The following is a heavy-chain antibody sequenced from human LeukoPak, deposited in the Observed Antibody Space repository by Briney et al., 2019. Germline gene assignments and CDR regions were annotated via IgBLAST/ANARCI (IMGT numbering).Heavy chain of an antibody. CDR3: ARDQFSSGKVYYYYYMDV. J-gene: IGHJ6*03. CDR2: IKQDGSEK. Sequence: GGSLRLSCAASGFTFSSYWVSWVRQAPGKGLEWVANIKQDGSEKYYVDSVKGRFTISRDNVKNSLYLQMNSLRAEDTAVYYCARDQFSSGKVYYYYYMDVWGKGTTVTVSS. V-gene: IGHV3-7*01. CDR1: GFTFSSYW. D-gene: IGHD4-23*01.